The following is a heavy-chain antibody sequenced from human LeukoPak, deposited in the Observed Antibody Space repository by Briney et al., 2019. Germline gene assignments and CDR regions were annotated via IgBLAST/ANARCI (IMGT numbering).Heavy chain of an antibody. CDR2: IYTSGST. V-gene: IGHV4-4*07. J-gene: IGHJ4*02. D-gene: IGHD6-13*01. CDR1: GGSISSYY. Sequence: SETLSLTFTVSGGSISSYYWSWIRQPAGKGLEWIGRIYTSGSTNYNPSLKSRVTMSVDTSKNQFSLKLSSVTAADTAVYYCARGLAAAGEFDYWGQGTLVTVSS. CDR3: ARGLAAAGEFDY.